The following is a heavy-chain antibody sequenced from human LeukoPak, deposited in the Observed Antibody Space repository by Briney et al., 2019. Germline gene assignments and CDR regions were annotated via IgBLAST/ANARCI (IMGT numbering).Heavy chain of an antibody. CDR2: IHYSGST. J-gene: IGHJ4*02. D-gene: IGHD6-13*01. CDR3: ARALGSSSWCDY. CDR1: GGSISSSSYY. Sequence: PSETLSLTCTVSGGSISSSSYYWGWIRQPPGKGLEWIGSIHYSGSTNYNPSLKSRVTISVDTSKNQFSLKLSSVTAADTAVYYCARALGSSSWCDYWGQGTLVTVSS. V-gene: IGHV4-39*07.